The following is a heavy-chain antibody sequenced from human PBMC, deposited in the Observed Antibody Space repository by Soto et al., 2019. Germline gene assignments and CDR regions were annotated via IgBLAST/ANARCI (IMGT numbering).Heavy chain of an antibody. V-gene: IGHV4-59*01. Sequence: SETLSLTCTVSGGSISSYYWSWIRQPPGKGLEWIGYIYYSGSTNYNPSLKSRVTISVDTSKNQFSLKLSSVTAADTAVYYCARDLGGRSGYDRAFDIWGQGTMVTVSS. D-gene: IGHD5-12*01. CDR1: GGSISSYY. CDR3: ARDLGGRSGYDRAFDI. CDR2: IYYSGST. J-gene: IGHJ3*02.